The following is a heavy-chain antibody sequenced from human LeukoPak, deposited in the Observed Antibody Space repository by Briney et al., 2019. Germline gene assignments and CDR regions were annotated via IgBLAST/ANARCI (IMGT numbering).Heavy chain of an antibody. CDR1: GVTISRSNYY. V-gene: IGHV4-39*07. J-gene: IGHJ4*02. D-gene: IGHD1-14*01. CDR2: IFHSGST. Sequence: PSETLSLTCTVSGVTISRSNYYWGWIRQSPGKGLEWIGSIFHSGSTYYNPSLKSRLTISVDTSQNQFSLKLNSVTAADTAVYFCMRENHQQGSTDYWGQGTLVTVSS. CDR3: MRENHQQGSTDY.